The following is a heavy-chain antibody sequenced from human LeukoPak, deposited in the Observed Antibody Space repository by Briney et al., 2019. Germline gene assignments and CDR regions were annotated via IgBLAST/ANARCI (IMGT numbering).Heavy chain of an antibody. CDR1: XXTXXSXX. CDR2: ISSSSITI. Sequence: XLSCXXSXXTXXSXXXNXXRQAPGKGLEWVSFISSSSITIYYADSVKGRFTISRDNAEKSLYLQMNSLRAEDTAVYYCARDRGGSYSAIDYWGQGTLVTVSS. J-gene: IGHJ4*02. D-gene: IGHD2-15*01. V-gene: IGHV3-48*04. CDR3: ARDRGGSYSAIDY.